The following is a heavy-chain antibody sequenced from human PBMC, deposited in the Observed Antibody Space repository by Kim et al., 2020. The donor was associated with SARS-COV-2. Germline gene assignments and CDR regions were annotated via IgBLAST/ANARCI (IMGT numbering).Heavy chain of an antibody. J-gene: IGHJ5*02. CDR1: GGSFSGYY. V-gene: IGHV4-34*01. Sequence: SETLSLTCAVYGGSFSGYYWSWIRQPPGKGLEWIGEINHSGSTNYNPSLKSRVTISVDTSKNQFSLKLSSVTAADTAVYYCARGGLGSVTAILGWFDPWGQGTLVTVSS. D-gene: IGHD2-21*02. CDR3: ARGGLGSVTAILGWFDP. CDR2: INHSGST.